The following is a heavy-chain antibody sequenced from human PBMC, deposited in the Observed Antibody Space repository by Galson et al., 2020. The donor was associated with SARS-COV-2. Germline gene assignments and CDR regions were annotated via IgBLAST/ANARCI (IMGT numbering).Heavy chain of an antibody. D-gene: IGHD6-13*01. Sequence: SQTLSLTCSVSGASISSAYWSWVRQPPGKGLEWIGYMFYHGSVSYNPSLKSRVTISVDPSNNHFSLTLNSVTAADTAVYYCATLGPAVGFDAFDIWGQGTVVTVSS. V-gene: IGHV4-59*01. J-gene: IGHJ3*02. CDR1: GASISSAY. CDR3: ATLGPAVGFDAFDI. CDR2: MFYHGSV.